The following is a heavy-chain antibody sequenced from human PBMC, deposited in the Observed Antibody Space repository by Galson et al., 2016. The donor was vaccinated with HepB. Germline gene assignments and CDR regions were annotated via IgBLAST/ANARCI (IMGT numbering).Heavy chain of an antibody. CDR2: IYSGGNT. CDR1: GFTVGNNY. V-gene: IGHV3-66*01. J-gene: IGHJ4*02. D-gene: IGHD1-14*01. Sequence: SLRLSCAASGFTVGNNYMSWVRQAPGKGLEWVSLIYSGGNTLYADSVKGRFSISIDNSKNTLYLQMNSLSAEDTAVYYCARNPGASTGGWGQGTLVTVAS. CDR3: ARNPGASTGG.